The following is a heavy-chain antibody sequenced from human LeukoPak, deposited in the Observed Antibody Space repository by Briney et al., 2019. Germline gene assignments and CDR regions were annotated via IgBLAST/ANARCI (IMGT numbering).Heavy chain of an antibody. D-gene: IGHD6-19*01. V-gene: IGHV4-61*02. J-gene: IGHJ4*02. CDR2: IYTTGST. CDR3: ARGLKNTHRRTVAVAGTVTMGY. Sequence: SETLSLTCTVSGGSISSGSYFWNWIRQPAGKGLEWIGRIYTTGSTNYNPSLKSRVTISVDTSKNQFSLKLSSVTAADTAVYYCARGLKNTHRRTVAVAGTVTMGYWGQGTLVTVSS. CDR1: GGSISSGSYF.